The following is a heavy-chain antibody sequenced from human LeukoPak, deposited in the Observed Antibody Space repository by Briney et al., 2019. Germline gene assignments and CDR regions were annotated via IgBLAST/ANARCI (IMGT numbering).Heavy chain of an antibody. D-gene: IGHD1-20*01. CDR3: ARETNWTFDY. J-gene: IGHJ4*02. CDR2: IYTSGTT. Sequence: SETLSLTCTVSGEYIRKYYWSWIRQPAGKGLEWIGRIYTSGTTDYNPSLESRVTMSIDTSNNYFSLKLSSVTAVDTAVYYCARETNWTFDYWGQGTLVTVSS. V-gene: IGHV4-4*07. CDR1: GEYIRKYY.